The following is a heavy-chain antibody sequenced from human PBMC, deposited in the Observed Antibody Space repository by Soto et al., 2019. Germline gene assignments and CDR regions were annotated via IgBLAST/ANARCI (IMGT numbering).Heavy chain of an antibody. CDR1: GFTFSSYE. Sequence: HPGGSLRLSCAASGFTFSSYEMNWVRQAPGKGLEWVSYISSSGSTIYYADSVKGRFTISRDNAKNSLYLQMNSLRAEDTAVYYCARGLYSGSLIFDYWGQGTLVTVSS. CDR2: ISSSGSTI. D-gene: IGHD1-26*01. CDR3: ARGLYSGSLIFDY. V-gene: IGHV3-48*03. J-gene: IGHJ4*02.